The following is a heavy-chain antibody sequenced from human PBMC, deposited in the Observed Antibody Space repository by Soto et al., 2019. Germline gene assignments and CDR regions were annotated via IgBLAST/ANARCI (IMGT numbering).Heavy chain of an antibody. V-gene: IGHV1-2*02. CDR2: INPNSGGT. CDR3: ARPNYYVSSGYYPALGY. D-gene: IGHD3-22*01. Sequence: GASVQVSCKASGYTFTGYYMHWVRQAPGQGLEWMGWINPNSGGTNYAQKFQGRVTMTRDTSISTAYMELSRLRSDDTAVYYCARPNYYVSSGYYPALGYWGQGTLVTVSS. CDR1: GYTFTGYY. J-gene: IGHJ4*02.